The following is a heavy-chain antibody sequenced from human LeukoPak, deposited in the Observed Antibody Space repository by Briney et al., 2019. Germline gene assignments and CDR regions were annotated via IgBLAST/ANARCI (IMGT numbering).Heavy chain of an antibody. J-gene: IGHJ6*02. CDR1: GGSISSYY. CDR2: IYYSGST. V-gene: IGHV4-59*01. CDR3: ARDGGGGSYRPSYYYYGMDV. Sequence: PSETLSLTCTVSGGSISSYYWSWIRQPPGKGLEWIGYIYYSGSTNYNPSLKSRVTISVDTSKNQFPLKLSSVTAADTAVYYCARDGGGGSYRPSYYYYGMDVWGQGTTVTVSS. D-gene: IGHD1-26*01.